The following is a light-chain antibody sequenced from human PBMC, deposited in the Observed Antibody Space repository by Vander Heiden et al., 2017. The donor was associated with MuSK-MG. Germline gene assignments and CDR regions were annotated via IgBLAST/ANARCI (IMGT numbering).Light chain of an antibody. CDR1: KLGDKY. CDR2: QDN. CDR3: QAWDSSTGV. Sequence: SYELTQPPSVSVPPGQTASITCSGHKLGDKYACWYQQNPGQSPVLVIYQDNKRPSGIPERFSASNSGDTATMTISGTQTMDEADYYCQAWDSSTGVFGGGTKLTVL. J-gene: IGLJ2*01. V-gene: IGLV3-1*01.